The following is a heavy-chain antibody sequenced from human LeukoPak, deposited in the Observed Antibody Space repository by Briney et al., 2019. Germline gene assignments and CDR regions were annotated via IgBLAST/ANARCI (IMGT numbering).Heavy chain of an antibody. D-gene: IGHD2-15*01. V-gene: IGHV1-3*01. J-gene: IGHJ6*02. CDR2: INAGNGNT. CDR3: ASSGRELKKVVVAALLGMDV. Sequence: GASVKVSCKASGYTFTSYAMHWVRQAPGQRLEWMGWINAGNGNTKYSQKFQGRVTITRDTSASTAYMELSSLRSEDTAVYYCASSGRELKKVVVAALLGMDVWGQGTTVTVSS. CDR1: GYTFTSYA.